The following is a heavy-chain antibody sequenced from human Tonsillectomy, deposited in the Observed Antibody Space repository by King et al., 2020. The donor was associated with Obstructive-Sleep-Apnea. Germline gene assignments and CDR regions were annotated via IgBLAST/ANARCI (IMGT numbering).Heavy chain of an antibody. CDR2: MSGSGGST. D-gene: IGHD1-26*01. J-gene: IGHJ4*02. CDR3: AKALNGQLELPDDY. Sequence: VQLVESGGGLVQPGGSLRLSCAASGFTFSSYAMSWVRQAPGKGLEWVSSMSGSGGSTYYADSVKGRFTISRDNSKNTLYLQMKSLRAEDTAVYYCAKALNGQLELPDDYWGQGTLVTVSS. CDR1: GFTFSSYA. V-gene: IGHV3-23*04.